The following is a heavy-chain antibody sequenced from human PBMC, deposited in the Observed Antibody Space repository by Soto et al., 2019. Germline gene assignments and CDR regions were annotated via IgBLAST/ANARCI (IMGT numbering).Heavy chain of an antibody. J-gene: IGHJ6*02. D-gene: IGHD3-9*01. Sequence: ASVKVSCKASGYTFTSYAMHWVRQAPGQRLEWMGWINAGNGNTKYSQKFQGRVTITRDTSASTAYMELSSLRSEDTAVYYCASVSPDILTGYSLYGMDVRGQGTTVTVSS. V-gene: IGHV1-3*01. CDR3: ASVSPDILTGYSLYGMDV. CDR1: GYTFTSYA. CDR2: INAGNGNT.